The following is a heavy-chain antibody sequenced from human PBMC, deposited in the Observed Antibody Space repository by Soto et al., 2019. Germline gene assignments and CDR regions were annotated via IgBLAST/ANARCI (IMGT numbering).Heavy chain of an antibody. CDR3: AKDRLQPYYDFWSGYLVMDV. CDR1: GFTFSSYA. V-gene: IGHV3-23*01. Sequence: GGSLRLSCAASGFTFSSYAMSWVRQAPGKGLEWVSAISGSGGSTYYADSVKGRFTISRDNSKKTLYLQMNSLRAEDTAVYYCAKDRLQPYYDFWSGYLVMDVWGQGTTVTVSS. CDR2: ISGSGGST. J-gene: IGHJ6*02. D-gene: IGHD3-3*01.